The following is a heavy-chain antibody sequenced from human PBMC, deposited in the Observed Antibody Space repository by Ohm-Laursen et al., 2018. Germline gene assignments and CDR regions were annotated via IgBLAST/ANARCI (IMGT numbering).Heavy chain of an antibody. V-gene: IGHV1-18*01. D-gene: IGHD3-22*01. CDR1: GGTFSSYA. CDR3: ATSRGYYYDSSGYYSDY. J-gene: IGHJ4*02. Sequence: SSVKVSCKPSGGTFSSYAITWVRQAPGQGLEWMGWISPYSAKTDYAQKLQGRVTMTTDTSTSTAYMELRSLRSDDTAVYYCATSRGYYYDSSGYYSDYWGQGTLVTVSS. CDR2: ISPYSAKT.